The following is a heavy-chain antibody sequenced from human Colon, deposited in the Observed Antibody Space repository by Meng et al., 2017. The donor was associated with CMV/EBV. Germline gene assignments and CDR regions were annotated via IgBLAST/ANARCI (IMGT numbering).Heavy chain of an antibody. V-gene: IGHV1-46*01. CDR2: INPSGGST. CDR1: GYTFTNYY. CDR3: ARSIVGAIFHAFDF. D-gene: IGHD1-26*01. Sequence: ASVKVSCKASGYTFTNYYIHWVRQAPGQGLEWMGVINPSGGSTTYAQKFQGRVTITRDTSTSTVYMELSSLRSEDTAVYYCARSIVGAIFHAFDFWGQGTMVTVSS. J-gene: IGHJ3*01.